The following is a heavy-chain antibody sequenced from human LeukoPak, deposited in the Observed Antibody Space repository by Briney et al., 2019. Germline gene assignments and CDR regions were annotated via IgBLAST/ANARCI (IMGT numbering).Heavy chain of an antibody. CDR1: GFRFADYA. V-gene: IGHV3-9*01. J-gene: IGHJ3*02. CDR2: ISWNSGSI. D-gene: IGHD3-22*01. Sequence: PGGSLRLSCAASGFRFADYAMPWVRQAPGKGLEWVSGISWNSGSIGYADSVKGRFSISRDNAKNSLYLQMNSLRAEDTALYYCAKDAGYSGAFDIWGQGTMVTVSS. CDR3: AKDAGYSGAFDI.